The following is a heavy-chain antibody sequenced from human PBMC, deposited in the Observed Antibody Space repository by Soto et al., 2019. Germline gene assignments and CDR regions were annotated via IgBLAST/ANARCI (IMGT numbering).Heavy chain of an antibody. CDR1: GGSFSGYY. V-gene: IGHV4-34*01. J-gene: IGHJ4*02. Sequence: SETLSLTCAVYGGSFSGYYWSRIRQPPGKGLEWIGEINHSGSTNYNPSLKSRVTISVDTSKNQFSLKLSSVTAADTAVYYCARGVYYYDSSGYYNFDYWGQGTLVTVSS. CDR2: INHSGST. CDR3: ARGVYYYDSSGYYNFDY. D-gene: IGHD3-22*01.